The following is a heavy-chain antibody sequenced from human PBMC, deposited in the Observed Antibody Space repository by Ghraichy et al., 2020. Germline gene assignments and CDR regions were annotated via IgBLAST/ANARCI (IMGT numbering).Heavy chain of an antibody. CDR2: IKSKTDGGTT. CDR3: TMDEWV. Sequence: GESLNISCAASGFTFSNSWMSYVRQTPGKGLEWVARIKSKTDGGTTDYAEPVKGRFTISRDDSKNTLYLQMNSLEIEDTAVYYCTMDEWVWGQGTLVTVSS. J-gene: IGHJ4*02. V-gene: IGHV3-15*01. D-gene: IGHD1-26*01. CDR1: GFTFSNSW.